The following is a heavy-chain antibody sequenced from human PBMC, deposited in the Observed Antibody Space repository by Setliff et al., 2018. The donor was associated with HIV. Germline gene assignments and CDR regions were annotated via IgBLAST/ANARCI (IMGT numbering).Heavy chain of an antibody. J-gene: IGHJ3*02. Sequence: SETLSRTCTVSGRYISSKDHYWGWIWQSPGKGLECIATIYFRGSAYYNPTLRSRVTISVDTSKNHFSLKVNSVTAADSAVYYCVRCINRNYVTNAFDIWGQGTTVTVSS. V-gene: IGHV4-39*01. CDR1: GRYISSKDHY. D-gene: IGHD1-7*01. CDR2: IYFRGSA. CDR3: VRCINRNYVTNAFDI.